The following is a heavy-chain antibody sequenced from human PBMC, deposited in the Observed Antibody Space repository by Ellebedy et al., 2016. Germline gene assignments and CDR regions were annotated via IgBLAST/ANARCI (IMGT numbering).Heavy chain of an antibody. CDR1: GFTFSGSA. D-gene: IGHD2-2*01. Sequence: GESLKISCAASGFTFSGSAMHWVRQASGKGLEWVGRIRSKANSYATAYAASVKGRFTISRDDSKTTAYLQMNSLKTEDTAVYYCTGYCSSTSCYASDNWFDPWGQGTLVTVSS. V-gene: IGHV3-73*01. CDR2: IRSKANSYAT. CDR3: TGYCSSTSCYASDNWFDP. J-gene: IGHJ5*02.